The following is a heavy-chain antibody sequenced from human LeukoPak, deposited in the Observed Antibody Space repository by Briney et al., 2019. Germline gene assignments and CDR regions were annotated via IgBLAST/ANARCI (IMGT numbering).Heavy chain of an antibody. D-gene: IGHD3-9*01. CDR2: IKQDGSEK. CDR3: ARGSRPVYNLLTGKRYFDY. V-gene: IGHV3-7*03. CDR1: GFTVSSNY. Sequence: GGSLRLSCAASGFTVSSNYMSWVRQAPGKGLEWVANIKQDGSEKYYVDSVKGRFTISRDNAKNSLYLQMNSLRAEDTAVYYCARGSRPVYNLLTGKRYFDYWGQGTLLTVSS. J-gene: IGHJ4*02.